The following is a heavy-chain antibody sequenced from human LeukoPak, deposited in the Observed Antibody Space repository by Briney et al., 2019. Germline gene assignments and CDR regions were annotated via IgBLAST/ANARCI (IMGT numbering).Heavy chain of an antibody. CDR2: INSDGINT. Sequence: GGSLRLSCAASGIIFSNYGMHWVRQAPGKGVVWVSRINSDGINTSYADSVKGRFTISRDNSKNTLYLQMNSLRAEDTAVYYCAKALYYYDSGGGDAFDIWGQGTMVTVSS. J-gene: IGHJ3*02. CDR3: AKALYYYDSGGGDAFDI. D-gene: IGHD3-22*01. V-gene: IGHV3-74*01. CDR1: GIIFSNYG.